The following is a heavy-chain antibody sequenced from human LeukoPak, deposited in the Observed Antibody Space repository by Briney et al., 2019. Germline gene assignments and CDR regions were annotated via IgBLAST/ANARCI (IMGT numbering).Heavy chain of an antibody. Sequence: GGSLRLSCAASGFTFSSYEMNWVRQAPGKGLEWVSYISSSGSTIYYADSVKGRFTISRDNAKNSLYLQMNSLRAEDTAVYYCAREVYYYDSSGYSRSDAFDIWGQGTMVTVSS. CDR3: AREVYYYDSSGYSRSDAFDI. J-gene: IGHJ3*02. D-gene: IGHD3-22*01. CDR2: ISSSGSTI. CDR1: GFTFSSYE. V-gene: IGHV3-48*03.